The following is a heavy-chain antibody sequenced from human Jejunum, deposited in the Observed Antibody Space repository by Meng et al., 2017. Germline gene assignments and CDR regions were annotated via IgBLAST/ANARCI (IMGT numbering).Heavy chain of an antibody. D-gene: IGHD1-1*01. V-gene: IGHV6-1*01. CDR3: ASWRYDH. CDR1: GDSVSSNRAA. CDR2: TYYRSKWYN. Sequence: QVQLQQAGPGLVKPSQTLSLTCAISGDSVSSNRAAWNWIRQSPSRGLEWLGRTYYRSKWYNQYAVHVRSRITINPDTSKNQFSLHLDSVTPEDTAVYYCASWRYDHWGQGTLVTVSS. J-gene: IGHJ4*02.